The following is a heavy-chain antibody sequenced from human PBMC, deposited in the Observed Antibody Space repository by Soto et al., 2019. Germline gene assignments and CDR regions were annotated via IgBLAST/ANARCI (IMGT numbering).Heavy chain of an antibody. D-gene: IGHD3-10*02. V-gene: IGHV1-69*12. CDR1: GGTFSSYA. J-gene: IGHJ6*02. Sequence: QVQLVQSGAEVKKPGSSVKVSCKASGGTFSSYAISWVRQAPGQGLEWMGGIIPIFGTANYAQKFQGRVTITADESTSTAYMELSRLRSEDTAVYYCARLFVPSGPAYYYYYGMDVWGQGTTVTVSS. CDR3: ARLFVPSGPAYYYYYGMDV. CDR2: IIPIFGTA.